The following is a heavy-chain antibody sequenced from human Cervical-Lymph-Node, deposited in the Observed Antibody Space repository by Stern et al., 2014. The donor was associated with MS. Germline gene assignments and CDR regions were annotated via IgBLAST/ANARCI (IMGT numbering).Heavy chain of an antibody. D-gene: IGHD4-11*01. J-gene: IGHJ4*02. V-gene: IGHV3-33*08. CDR2: IRSDGSTK. CDR3: ARDRRTTKFFDF. Sequence: VHLVESGGGVVRPGRSLRLSCVASGFTFSAYGMHCVRQAPGKGLGCVAIIRSDGSTKDNADSVKGRFTISRDNSKNTLYLQMTSLRPDDTAVYYCARDRRTTKFFDFWGQGARVTVAS. CDR1: GFTFSAYG.